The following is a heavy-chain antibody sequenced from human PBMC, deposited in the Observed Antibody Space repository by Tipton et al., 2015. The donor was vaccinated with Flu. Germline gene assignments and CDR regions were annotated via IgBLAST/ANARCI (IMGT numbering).Heavy chain of an antibody. Sequence: TLSLTCNVSGGSISSYYWSWIRQSPGKGLEWIGYIYNSGNTNQNPSLKSRVTISVDTSKNQLSLNLSSVTAADTAVYYCARWVGQRRAFDIWGQGKMVTVSS. V-gene: IGHV4-59*08. CDR1: GGSISSYY. CDR2: IYNSGNT. CDR3: ARWVGQRRAFDI. J-gene: IGHJ3*02.